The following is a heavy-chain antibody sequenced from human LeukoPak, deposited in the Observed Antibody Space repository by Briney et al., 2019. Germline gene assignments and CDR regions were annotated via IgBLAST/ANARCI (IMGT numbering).Heavy chain of an antibody. J-gene: IGHJ4*02. D-gene: IGHD4-17*01. V-gene: IGHV4-39*07. CDR3: ARVLSDGDYVFDY. CDR1: GGSISSSSYY. Sequence: PSETLSLTCTVSGGSISSSSYYWGWIRQPPGKGLEWIGSIYYSGSTYYNPSLKSRVTISVDTSKNQFSLKLSSVTAADTAVYYCARVLSDGDYVFDYWGQGTLVTVSS. CDR2: IYYSGST.